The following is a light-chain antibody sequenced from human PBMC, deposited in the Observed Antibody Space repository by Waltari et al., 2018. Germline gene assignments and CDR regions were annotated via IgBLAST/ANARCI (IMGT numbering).Light chain of an antibody. CDR1: ENISKY. CDR2: AAS. Sequence: EIVLTQSPGTLSVSPGERATLSCRASENISKYLTWYQQKPGQAPRLLIYAASTRATGIPDRFSGSGFGTDFSLTISSLEPEDFAGYYCQHYVRLPVTFGQGTKVEIK. J-gene: IGKJ1*01. V-gene: IGKV3-20*01. CDR3: QHYVRLPVT.